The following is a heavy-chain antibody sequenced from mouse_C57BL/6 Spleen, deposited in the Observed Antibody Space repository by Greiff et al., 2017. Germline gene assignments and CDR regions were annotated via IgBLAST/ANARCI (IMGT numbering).Heavy chain of an antibody. Sequence: QVQLKESGAELVRPGASVKLSCKASGYTFTSYGISWVKQRTGQGLEWIGEIYPRSGNTYYNEKFKGKATLTADKSSSTAYMELRSLTSEDSAVYFCARGYCGLDYWGQGTTLTVSS. CDR2: IYPRSGNT. CDR3: ARGYCGLDY. J-gene: IGHJ2*01. V-gene: IGHV1-81*01. D-gene: IGHD3-1*01. CDR1: GYTFTSYG.